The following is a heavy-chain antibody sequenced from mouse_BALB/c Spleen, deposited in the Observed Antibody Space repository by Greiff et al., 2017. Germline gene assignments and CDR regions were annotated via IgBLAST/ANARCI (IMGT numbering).Heavy chain of an antibody. V-gene: IGHV5-6-5*01. CDR1: GFTFSSYA. D-gene: IGHD2-10*02. CDR2: ISSGGST. J-gene: IGHJ4*01. Sequence: EVKLMESGGGLVKPGGSLKLSCAASGFTFSSYAMSWVRQTPEKRLEWVASISSGGSTYYPDSVKGRFTISRDNARNILYLLMSSLRSEDTAMYYCSRTVWGYAMDYWGQGTSVTVSS. CDR3: SRTVWGYAMDY.